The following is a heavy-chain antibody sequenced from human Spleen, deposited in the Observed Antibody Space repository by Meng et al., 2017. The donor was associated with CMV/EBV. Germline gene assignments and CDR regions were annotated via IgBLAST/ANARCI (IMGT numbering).Heavy chain of an antibody. CDR3: TRVGPLSSGWYEGY. J-gene: IGHJ4*02. CDR1: GGTFTDYT. Sequence: SGGTFTDYTFSWVRQAPGQGLEFMGRIIPVLGVTTYAQKFEGRVTITADKSTSTAYMKLSRLRSEDTAVYYCTRVGPLSSGWYEGYWGQGTLVTVSS. V-gene: IGHV1-69*02. D-gene: IGHD6-19*01. CDR2: IIPVLGVT.